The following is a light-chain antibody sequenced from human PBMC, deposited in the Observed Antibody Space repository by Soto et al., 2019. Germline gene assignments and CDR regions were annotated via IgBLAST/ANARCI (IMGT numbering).Light chain of an antibody. V-gene: IGKV1-6*01. Sequence: ALQMTQSPSSLSASVGDRVTITCRASQGIRNDLAWYQQRTGKAPKLLIYATSNLQTGVPSRFSGSGSGTDFTLTISSLQPEDFPTYYCLQHYSYPRTFGQVTKVEIK. CDR2: ATS. CDR1: QGIRND. J-gene: IGKJ1*01. CDR3: LQHYSYPRT.